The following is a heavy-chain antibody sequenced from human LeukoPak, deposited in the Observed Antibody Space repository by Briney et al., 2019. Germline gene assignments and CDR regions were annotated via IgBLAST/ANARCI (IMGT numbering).Heavy chain of an antibody. Sequence: GGSLRLSCAASGFTVSSNYMSWVRQAPGKGLEWVSVIYSGGSTYYADSVKGRFTISRDNSENTLYLQMNSLRAEDTAVYYCARDQVTMVRGVYFDYWGQGTLVTVSS. D-gene: IGHD3-10*01. V-gene: IGHV3-66*01. CDR3: ARDQVTMVRGVYFDY. J-gene: IGHJ4*02. CDR2: IYSGGST. CDR1: GFTVSSNY.